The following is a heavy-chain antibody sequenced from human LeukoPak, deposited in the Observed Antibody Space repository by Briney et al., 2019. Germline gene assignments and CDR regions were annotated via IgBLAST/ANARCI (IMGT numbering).Heavy chain of an antibody. CDR1: GFTFSSYG. V-gene: IGHV3-30*18. J-gene: IGHJ5*02. Sequence: GGSLRLSCAASGFTFSSYGMHWVRQAPGKGLEWVAVISYDGSNKYYADSVKGRFTISRDNSKNTLYLQMNSLRAEDTAVYYCAKGRDWFDPWGQGTLVTVSS. CDR2: ISYDGSNK. CDR3: AKGRDWFDP.